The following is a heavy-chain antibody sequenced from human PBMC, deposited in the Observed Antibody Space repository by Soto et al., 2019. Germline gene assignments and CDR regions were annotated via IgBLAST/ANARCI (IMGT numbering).Heavy chain of an antibody. Sequence: GGSLRLSCAASGFTFSSYGMHWVRQAPGKGLEWVSAISDSGSSTYYADSVKGRFTISRDNSKNTLYLQMNSLRAEDTAVYYCAKEDTLKVGAPIDYWGQGTLVTVSS. CDR3: AKEDTLKVGAPIDY. CDR2: ISDSGSST. D-gene: IGHD1-26*01. CDR1: GFTFSSYG. V-gene: IGHV3-23*01. J-gene: IGHJ4*02.